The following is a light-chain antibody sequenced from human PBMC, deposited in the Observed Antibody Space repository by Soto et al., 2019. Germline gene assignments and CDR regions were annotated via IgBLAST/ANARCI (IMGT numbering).Light chain of an antibody. J-gene: IGLJ3*02. Sequence: SYELTQPHSVSVALGQTARITCGGNNIGSKNVHGYQQKTGQAPVLVIYRDSNRPSGIPERVSGSNWGNTAPLTFSRAQAGDEADYYCQVWDSSTVFGGGTKLTVL. CDR3: QVWDSSTV. V-gene: IGLV3-9*01. CDR2: RDS. CDR1: NIGSKN.